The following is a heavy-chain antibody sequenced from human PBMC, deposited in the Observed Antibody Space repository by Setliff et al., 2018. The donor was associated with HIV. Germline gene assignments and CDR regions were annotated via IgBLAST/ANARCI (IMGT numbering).Heavy chain of an antibody. CDR1: GFTFSSYS. V-gene: IGHV3-21*01. J-gene: IGHJ3*02. CDR3: ARVEPGGSQAFDI. CDR2: ISSSSSYI. Sequence: NPGGSLRLSCAASGFTFSSYSMNWVRQAPGKGLEWVSSISSSSSYIYYADSVKGRFTISRDNAKNSLYLQMNSLRAEDTAVYYCARVEPGGSQAFDIWGQGTMVTVSS. D-gene: IGHD3-10*01.